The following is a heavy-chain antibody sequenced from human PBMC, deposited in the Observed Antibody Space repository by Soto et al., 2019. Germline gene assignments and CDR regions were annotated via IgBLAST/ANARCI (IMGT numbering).Heavy chain of an antibody. CDR2: IFYSGST. V-gene: IGHV4-39*01. J-gene: IGHJ4*02. Sequence: QLQLQESGPGLVKPSETLSLTCTVSGGSITNSGYYWGWVRQPPGKGLEWVGSIFYSGSTHYKPSVQSRVTISGDTSKNQFSLKLSSVTAADTAVYYCARTPDSSGYYFDYGGQGTLVTVSS. D-gene: IGHD3-22*01. CDR1: GGSITNSGYY. CDR3: ARTPDSSGYYFDY.